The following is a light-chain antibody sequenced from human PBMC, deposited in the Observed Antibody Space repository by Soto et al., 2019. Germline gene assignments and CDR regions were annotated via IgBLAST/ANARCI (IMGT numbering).Light chain of an antibody. CDR3: QSYDSSLSGYV. J-gene: IGLJ1*01. CDR2: ENN. Sequence: SVLTQPPSVSEAPGQRVTISCTGSSSNIGAGYEAHWYQQVPGTAPKLLIYENNNRPSGVTDRFSGSKSGTSASLAITGLQAEDEAEYYCQSYDSSLSGYVFGTGTKLTVL. CDR1: SSNIGAGYE. V-gene: IGLV1-40*01.